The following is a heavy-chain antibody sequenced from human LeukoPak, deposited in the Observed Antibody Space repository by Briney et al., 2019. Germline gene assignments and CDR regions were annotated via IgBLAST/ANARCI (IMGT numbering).Heavy chain of an antibody. CDR3: ARDHPGGYTYVYEGY. CDR2: IDRDGSGT. D-gene: IGHD5-18*01. CDR1: GFTFSTYW. Sequence: PGGSLRLSCAASGFTFSTYWMHWFRQAPGKGLVWVSRIDRDGSGTSYADSVKGRFTISRDNAKNTLYLQMNSLRAEDTAVYYCARDHPGGYTYVYEGYWGQGTLVTVSS. V-gene: IGHV3-74*01. J-gene: IGHJ4*02.